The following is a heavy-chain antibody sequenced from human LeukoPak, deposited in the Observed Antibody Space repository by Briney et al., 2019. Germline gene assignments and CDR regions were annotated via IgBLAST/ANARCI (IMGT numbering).Heavy chain of an antibody. CDR2: ISSSSSYI. D-gene: IGHD5-12*01. J-gene: IGHJ4*02. CDR3: ARDAGGYVPLDY. Sequence: GGSLRLSCAASGFTFSSYSMNWVRQAPGKGLEWVSSISSSSSYIYYADSVKGRFTISRDNAKNSLYLQMNSLSAEDTAVYYCARDAGGYVPLDYWGQGTLVTVSS. CDR1: GFTFSSYS. V-gene: IGHV3-21*01.